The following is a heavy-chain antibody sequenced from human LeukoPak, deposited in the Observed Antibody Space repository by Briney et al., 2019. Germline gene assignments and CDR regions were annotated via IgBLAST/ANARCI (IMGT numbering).Heavy chain of an antibody. J-gene: IGHJ3*02. CDR2: ISGSGGST. D-gene: IGHD2-2*01. CDR3: AKSRGSSSWPLDAFDI. V-gene: IGHV3-23*01. CDR1: GFTFSAYA. Sequence: TGGSLRLSCEASGFTFSAYAMTWVRQAPGKGLEWVSAISGSGGSTYYGDSVKGRFTISRDNSKNTLYLQMNSLRAEDTAIYYCAKSRGSSSWPLDAFDIWGQGTMVTVSS.